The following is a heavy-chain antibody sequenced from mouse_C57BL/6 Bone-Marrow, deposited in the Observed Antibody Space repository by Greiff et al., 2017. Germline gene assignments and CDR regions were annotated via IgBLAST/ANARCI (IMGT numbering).Heavy chain of an antibody. Sequence: EVQLQQSGPELVKPGASVKISCKASGYTFTDYYMNWVKQSHGKSLEWIGDINPNNGGTSYNQKFKGKATLTVDKSSSTAYMELRSLTSEDAAVYYCARGGGYLFDYWGQGTTLTVSS. CDR3: ARGGGYLFDY. D-gene: IGHD2-2*01. CDR2: INPNNGGT. CDR1: GYTFTDYY. J-gene: IGHJ2*01. V-gene: IGHV1-26*01.